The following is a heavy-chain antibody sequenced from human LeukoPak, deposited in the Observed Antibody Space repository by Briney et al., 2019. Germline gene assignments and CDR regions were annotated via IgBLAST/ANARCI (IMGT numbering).Heavy chain of an antibody. CDR2: ISSNGGST. V-gene: IGHV3-64*01. CDR1: GFTFSTYA. D-gene: IGHD2-2*01. J-gene: IGHJ4*02. Sequence: GGSLRLSCAASGFTFSTYAMHWVRQAPGKGLEYVSAISSNGGSTYYANSVKGRFTISRDNSKNTLYLQMGSLRAEDMAVYYCARDYCSSTSCLLDYWGQGTLVTVSS. CDR3: ARDYCSSTSCLLDY.